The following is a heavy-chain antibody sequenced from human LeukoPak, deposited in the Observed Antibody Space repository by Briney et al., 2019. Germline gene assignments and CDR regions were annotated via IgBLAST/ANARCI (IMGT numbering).Heavy chain of an antibody. CDR3: ARSRGGSSYSFDY. CDR1: GFTFSDYA. D-gene: IGHD3-10*01. CDR2: FSGSGDGS. J-gene: IGHJ4*02. V-gene: IGHV3-23*01. Sequence: GGSLRVSCAASGFTFSDYAMNWVRQSPGKGLEWVSSFSGSGDGSYYADSVKGRFTTSRDNSRNALYLQMNSPRAEDTALYYCARSRGGSSYSFDYWGQGTLVTVSS.